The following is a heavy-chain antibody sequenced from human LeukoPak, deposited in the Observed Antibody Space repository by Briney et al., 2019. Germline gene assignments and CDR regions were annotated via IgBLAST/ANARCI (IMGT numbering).Heavy chain of an antibody. V-gene: IGHV2-5*01. CDR1: GFSLSSSGVG. J-gene: IGHJ4*02. D-gene: IGHD6-19*01. CDR3: AHGVSSGWFGDYFDY. Sequence: VFGPTLVKPTQTLTLTCTFSGFSLSSSGVGVGWIRQPPGKALEWLTLIYWNGDKRYSPSLKTRLTIAKDTSNNQVVLTMTKMDPVDTATYHCAHGVSSGWFGDYFDYWGQGTLVTVSS. CDR2: IYWNGDK.